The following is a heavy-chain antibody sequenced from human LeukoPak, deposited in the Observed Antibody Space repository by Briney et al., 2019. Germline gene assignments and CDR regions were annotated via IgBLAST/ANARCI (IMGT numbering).Heavy chain of an antibody. Sequence: PGGSLRLSCTASGCSFDDYGMSWVRQAPGKGLEWVSGIKWNGGSTGYAASVKGRFTMSTHNAKNSLYMQINSLRDEDTAFYYCARHRTAFGVVVHYYMDVWGKGTTVTVPS. J-gene: IGHJ6*03. CDR3: ARHRTAFGVVVHYYMDV. CDR2: IKWNGGST. CDR1: GCSFDDYG. D-gene: IGHD3-3*01. V-gene: IGHV3-20*04.